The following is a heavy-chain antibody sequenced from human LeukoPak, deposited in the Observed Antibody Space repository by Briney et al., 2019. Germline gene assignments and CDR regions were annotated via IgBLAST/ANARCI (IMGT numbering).Heavy chain of an antibody. CDR3: ATPTITIFHDDY. CDR2: ISYDGSNK. Sequence: GGSLRLSCAASGFTFSSYGMHWVRQAPGKGLEWVAVISYDGSNKYYADSVKGRFTISRDNSKNTLYLQMNSLRAEDTAVYYCATPTITIFHDDYWGQGTLVTVSS. D-gene: IGHD3-3*01. V-gene: IGHV3-30*03. CDR1: GFTFSSYG. J-gene: IGHJ4*02.